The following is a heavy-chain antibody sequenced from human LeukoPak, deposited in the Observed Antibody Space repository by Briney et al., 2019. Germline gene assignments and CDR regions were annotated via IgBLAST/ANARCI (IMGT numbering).Heavy chain of an antibody. CDR2: IKQDGSEK. CDR3: ARNPISPGLGDI. J-gene: IGHJ3*02. V-gene: IGHV3-7*01. D-gene: IGHD3-9*01. Sequence: GGSLRLSCAASGFTFSRYWMSWVRQAPGKGLEWVANIKQDGSEKYYVDSVRGQFTISRDNAKNSLYLQMNSLRAEDTAVYYCARNPISPGLGDIWGQGTMVTVS. CDR1: GFTFSRYW.